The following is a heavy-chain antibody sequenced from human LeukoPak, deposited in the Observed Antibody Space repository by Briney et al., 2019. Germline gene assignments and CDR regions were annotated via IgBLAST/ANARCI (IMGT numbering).Heavy chain of an antibody. Sequence: AASVKVSCKASGGTFSSYAISWVRQAPGQGLEWMGRIIPILGIANYAQKFQGRVTITADKSTSTAYMELSSLRSEDTAVYYCARDSSQYGDFFDYWGQGTLVTVSS. CDR2: IIPILGIA. V-gene: IGHV1-69*04. CDR3: ARDSSQYGDFFDY. D-gene: IGHD4-17*01. CDR1: GGTFSSYA. J-gene: IGHJ4*02.